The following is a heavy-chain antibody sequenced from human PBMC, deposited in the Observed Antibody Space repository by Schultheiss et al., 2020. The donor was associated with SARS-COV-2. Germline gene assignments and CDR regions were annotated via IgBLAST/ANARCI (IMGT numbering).Heavy chain of an antibody. CDR3: ARDSRLYFDWLLPYYFDY. Sequence: GGSLRLSCAASGFTFSSYGMHWVRQAPGKGLEWVAVISYDGSNKYYADSVKGRFTISRDNSKNTLYLQMNSLRAEDTAVYYCARDSRLYFDWLLPYYFDYWGQGTLVTVSS. CDR2: ISYDGSNK. V-gene: IGHV3-30*19. J-gene: IGHJ4*02. D-gene: IGHD3-9*01. CDR1: GFTFSSYG.